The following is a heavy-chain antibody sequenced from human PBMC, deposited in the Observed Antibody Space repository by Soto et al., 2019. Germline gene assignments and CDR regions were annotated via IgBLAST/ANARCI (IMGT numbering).Heavy chain of an antibody. V-gene: IGHV3-7*01. J-gene: IGHJ4*02. D-gene: IGHD3-10*01. CDR3: ARGPQTHYYGSGSYYRAYYFDY. CDR1: GFTFSSYW. CDR2: IKQDGSEK. Sequence: GGSLRLSCAASGFTFSSYWMSWVRQAPGKGLEWVANIKQDGSEKCYVDSVKGRFTISRDNAKNSLYLQMNSLRAEDTAVYYCARGPQTHYYGSGSYYRAYYFDYWGQGTLVTVSS.